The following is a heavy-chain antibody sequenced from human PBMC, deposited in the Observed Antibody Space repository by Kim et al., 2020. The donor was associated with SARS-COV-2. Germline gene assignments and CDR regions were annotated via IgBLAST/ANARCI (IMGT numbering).Heavy chain of an antibody. J-gene: IGHJ3*02. V-gene: IGHV3-11*06. Sequence: GRFTISRDNAKNSLYLQMNSLRAEDTAVYYCARDANYYDSSGYYHDAFDIWGQGTMVTVSS. D-gene: IGHD3-22*01. CDR3: ARDANYYDSSGYYHDAFDI.